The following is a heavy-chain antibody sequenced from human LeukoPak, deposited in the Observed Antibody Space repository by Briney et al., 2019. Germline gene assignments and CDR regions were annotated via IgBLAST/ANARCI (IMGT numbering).Heavy chain of an antibody. V-gene: IGHV3-30*04. D-gene: IGHD2-15*01. CDR2: ISYDGSNK. CDR1: GFTFSSYA. CDR3: ARDFYESLVYCSGGSCPQGYFDY. J-gene: IGHJ4*02. Sequence: GRSLRLSCAASGFTFSSYAMHWVRQAPGKGLEWVAVISYDGSNKYYADSVKGRFTISRDNSKNTLYLQMNSLRAEDTAVYYCARDFYESLVYCSGGSCPQGYFDYWGQGTLVTVSS.